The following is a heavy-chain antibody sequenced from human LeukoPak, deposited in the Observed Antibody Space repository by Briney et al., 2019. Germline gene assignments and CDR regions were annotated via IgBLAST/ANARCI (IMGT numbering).Heavy chain of an antibody. J-gene: IGHJ4*02. Sequence: SETLSLTCAVYGGSFSGYYWSWIRQPPGKGLEWIGEINHSGSTNYNPSLKSRVTISVDTSKNYFSLNLTSVTAADTAMYYCARQTPSIWHIVVVTAIGAFDYWGQGALVTVSS. D-gene: IGHD2-21*02. V-gene: IGHV4-34*01. CDR1: GGSFSGYY. CDR2: INHSGST. CDR3: ARQTPSIWHIVVVTAIGAFDY.